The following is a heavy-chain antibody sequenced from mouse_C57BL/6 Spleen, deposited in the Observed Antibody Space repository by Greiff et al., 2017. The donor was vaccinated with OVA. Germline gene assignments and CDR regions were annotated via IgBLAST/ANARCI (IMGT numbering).Heavy chain of an antibody. CDR1: GYTFTSYW. D-gene: IGHD1-1*01. CDR2: IDPSDSYT. V-gene: IGHV1-69*01. CDR3: ARGASITTVVATSYFDY. J-gene: IGHJ2*01. Sequence: QVQLQQPGAELVMPGASVKLSCKASGYTFTSYWMHWVKQRPGQGLEWIGEIDPSDSYTNYNQKFKGKSTLTVDKSSSTAYMQLSSLTSEDSAVYYCARGASITTVVATSYFDYWGQGTTLTVSS.